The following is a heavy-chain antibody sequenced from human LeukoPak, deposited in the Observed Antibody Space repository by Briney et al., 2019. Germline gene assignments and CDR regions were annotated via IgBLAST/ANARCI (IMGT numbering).Heavy chain of an antibody. J-gene: IGHJ6*02. CDR2: INSDGSST. CDR1: GFTFNSYW. Sequence: PGGSLRLSCAASGFTFNSYWMHWVRQAPGKGLVWVSRINSDGSSTSYADSVKGRFTISRDNAKNTLYLQMHSLRAEDTAVYYCAMDGQEWVVQTIRYYYYVGMDVWGQGTTVTVSS. CDR3: AMDGQEWVVQTIRYYYYVGMDV. V-gene: IGHV3-74*01. D-gene: IGHD6-19*01.